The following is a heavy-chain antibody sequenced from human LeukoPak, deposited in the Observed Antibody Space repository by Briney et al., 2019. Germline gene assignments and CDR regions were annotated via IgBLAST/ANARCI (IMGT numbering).Heavy chain of an antibody. V-gene: IGHV4-34*01. CDR1: GGTFSVYY. D-gene: IGHD6-19*01. CDR2: INHSGST. J-gene: IGHJ5*01. CDR3: ARDYSSGWFGY. Sequence: SETLSLTCAVYGGTFSVYYWSWIRQPPGKGLEWIGEINHSGSTNYNPSLKSRVTISVDTSKNQFSLKLSSVTAADTAVYYCARDYSSGWFGYWGQGTLVTVSS.